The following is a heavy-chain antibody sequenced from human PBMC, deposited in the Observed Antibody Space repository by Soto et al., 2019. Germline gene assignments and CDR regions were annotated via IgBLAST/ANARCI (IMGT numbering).Heavy chain of an antibody. J-gene: IGHJ6*02. D-gene: IGHD3-3*01. V-gene: IGHV1-18*01. CDR2: ISAYNGNT. CDR1: GYTFTSYG. CDR3: ARDRKLDDFWSGYFVYYYYGMGG. Sequence: QVQLVQSGAEVKKPGASVKVSCKASGYTFTSYGISWVRQAPGQGLEWMGWISAYNGNTNYAQQLQGRDTKTTDTSTSTGYMELRSLRSDDTAVYYCARDRKLDDFWSGYFVYYYYGMGGWGQGTTVTVSS.